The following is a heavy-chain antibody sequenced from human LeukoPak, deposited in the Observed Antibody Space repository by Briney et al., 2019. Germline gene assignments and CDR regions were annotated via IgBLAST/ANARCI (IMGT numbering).Heavy chain of an antibody. CDR3: AGYGSGSYHKAFDY. CDR1: GGAISSDY. V-gene: IGHV4-59*01. Sequence: SETLSLTCSVSGGAISSDYWAWVRQPPGKGLEWIAYVHSSGYTSYNPSLKSRVTISIDTSKNQFSLKLNSVTAADTAVYYCAGYGSGSYHKAFDYWGQGTLVTVSS. D-gene: IGHD3-10*01. J-gene: IGHJ4*02. CDR2: VHSSGYT.